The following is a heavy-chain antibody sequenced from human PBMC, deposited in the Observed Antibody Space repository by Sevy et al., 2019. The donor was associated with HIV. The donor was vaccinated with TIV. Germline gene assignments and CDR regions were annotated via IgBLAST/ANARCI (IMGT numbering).Heavy chain of an antibody. CDR1: GYTLTELS. J-gene: IGHJ6*02. D-gene: IGHD1-26*01. Sequence: ASVKVSCKVSGYTLTELSMHWVRQAPGKGLEWMGGFDPEDGETIYAQKFQGRVTMTEDTSTDTAYMELGSLRSEDTAVYYCAASGSYLGYYYGMDVWGQGTTVTVSS. CDR2: FDPEDGET. V-gene: IGHV1-24*01. CDR3: AASGSYLGYYYGMDV.